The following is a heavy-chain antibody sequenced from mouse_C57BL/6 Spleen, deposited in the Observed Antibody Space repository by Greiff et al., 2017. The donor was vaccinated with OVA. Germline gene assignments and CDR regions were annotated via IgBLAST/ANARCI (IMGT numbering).Heavy chain of an antibody. CDR3: AREKPRGMDY. V-gene: IGHV1-66*01. J-gene: IGHJ4*01. CDR1: GYSFTSYY. Sequence: QAQLQQSGPELVKPGASVKISCKASGYSFTSYYIHWVKQRPGQGLEWIGWIYPGSGNTKYNEKIKGKATLTADTSSSTAYMQLSSLTAEDSAVYYCAREKPRGMDYWGQGTSVTVSS. D-gene: IGHD6-1*01. CDR2: IYPGSGNT.